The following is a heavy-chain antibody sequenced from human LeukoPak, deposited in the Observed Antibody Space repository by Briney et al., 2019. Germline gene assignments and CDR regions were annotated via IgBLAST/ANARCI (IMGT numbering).Heavy chain of an antibody. CDR1: GGSISRYY. CDR3: ARGQLVPDNWFDP. J-gene: IGHJ5*02. Sequence: SETLSLTCTVSGGSISRYYWSWIRQPPGKGLEWIGYIYYSASTNYNPSLKSRVTISVDTSKNQFSLKLSSVTAADTAVYFCARGQLVPDNWFDPWGQGTLVTVSS. D-gene: IGHD6-13*01. V-gene: IGHV4-59*01. CDR2: IYYSAST.